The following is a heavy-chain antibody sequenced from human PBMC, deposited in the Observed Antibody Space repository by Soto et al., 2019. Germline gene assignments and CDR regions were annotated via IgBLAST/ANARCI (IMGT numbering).Heavy chain of an antibody. Sequence: RGALRLSCAASGFTFSSYWMHWVRQAPGKGLVWVSRINSDGSSTSYADSVTGRFTISRDNAKNTLYLQMNSLRAEDTAVYYCARGSSEGRSYFDYWGQGTLVTVSS. CDR2: INSDGSST. CDR1: GFTFSSYW. CDR3: ARGSSEGRSYFDY. J-gene: IGHJ4*02. V-gene: IGHV3-74*01.